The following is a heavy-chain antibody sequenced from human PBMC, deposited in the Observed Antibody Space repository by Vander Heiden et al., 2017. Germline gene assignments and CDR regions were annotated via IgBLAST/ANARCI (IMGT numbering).Heavy chain of an antibody. Sequence: QVQLVESGGGVVQPGRSLRLSCVGTELTFDHYDMHWGRQDPGKGLECVAIIWYDGSDKYYADSVKGRFSISRDNAKNTLYLQMNSLRAEDTAVYYCASTFDSLWANLGYWGQGVLVTV. V-gene: IGHV3-33*01. D-gene: IGHD3-9*01. CDR1: ELTFDHYD. J-gene: IGHJ4*02. CDR3: ASTFDSLWANLGY. CDR2: IWYDGSDK.